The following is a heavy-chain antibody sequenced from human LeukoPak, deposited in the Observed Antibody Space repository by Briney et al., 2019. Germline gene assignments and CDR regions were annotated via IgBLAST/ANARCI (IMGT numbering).Heavy chain of an antibody. D-gene: IGHD5-12*01. CDR1: GFTFSSYG. CDR3: AKDQLRGYSGYDYPAPFDY. J-gene: IGHJ4*02. Sequence: GGSLRLSCAASGFTFSSYGMHWVRQAPGKGLVWVAFIRYDGSNKYYADSVKGRFTISRDNSKNTLYLQMNSLRAEDTAVYYCAKDQLRGYSGYDYPAPFDYWGQGTLVTVSS. V-gene: IGHV3-30*02. CDR2: IRYDGSNK.